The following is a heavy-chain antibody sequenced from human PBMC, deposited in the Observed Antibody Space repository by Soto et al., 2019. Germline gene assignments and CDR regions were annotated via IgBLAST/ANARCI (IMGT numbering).Heavy chain of an antibody. J-gene: IGHJ6*02. V-gene: IGHV3-30*18. CDR2: ISYDGSNK. D-gene: IGHD4-17*01. CDR1: GFTFSSYG. CDR3: AKDIDYGDYVVDV. Sequence: VQLVESGGGVVQPGRSLRLSCAASGFTFSSYGMHWVRQAPGKGLEWVAVISYDGSNKYYADSVKGRFTISRDNSKNTLYLQMNSLRAEDTAVYYCAKDIDYGDYVVDVWGQGTTVTVSS.